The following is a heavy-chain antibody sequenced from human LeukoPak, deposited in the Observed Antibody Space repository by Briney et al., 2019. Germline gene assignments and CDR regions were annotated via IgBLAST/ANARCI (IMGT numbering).Heavy chain of an antibody. CDR1: GFTFSDYC. J-gene: IGHJ4*02. D-gene: IGHD1-26*01. CDR3: ARVGSRGYYFDY. V-gene: IGHV3-11*06. CDR2: ISGSSTYT. Sequence: PGGSLRLSCGASGFTFSDYCMSWIRQAPGKGLEWVSHISGSSTYTNCADSVKGRFTISRDNANNSLFLQMTSLTAEDTAVFYCARVGSRGYYFDYWGQGTLVSVSS.